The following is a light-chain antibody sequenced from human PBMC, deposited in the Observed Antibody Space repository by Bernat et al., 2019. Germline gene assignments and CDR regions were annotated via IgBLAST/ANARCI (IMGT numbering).Light chain of an antibody. V-gene: IGKV3D-7*01. CDR1: QSVSSSY. J-gene: IGKJ3*01. CDR2: GAS. CDR3: QQDYNLPFT. Sequence: GERVTLSCRASQSVSSSYLTWYQQKPGQAPRLLIYGASTRATSIPARFSGSGSGTDVTLTISSLQPEDFAVYFCQQDYNLPFTFGPGTKLDIK.